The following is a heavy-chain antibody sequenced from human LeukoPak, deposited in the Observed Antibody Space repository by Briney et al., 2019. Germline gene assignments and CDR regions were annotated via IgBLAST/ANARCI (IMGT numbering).Heavy chain of an antibody. CDR3: ARGPSGYHNT. J-gene: IGHJ4*02. CDR2: ISGRDSTI. CDR1: GYTFSDFE. Sequence: GGSLRLSCVGSGYTFSDFEMDWVRQAPGKGLEWVAYISGRDSTIYYLELVKGRFTISRDNAKNTLYLQMNSLRAEDTAVYYCARGPSGYHNTGGQGTLVTVSS. D-gene: IGHD5-12*01. V-gene: IGHV3-48*03.